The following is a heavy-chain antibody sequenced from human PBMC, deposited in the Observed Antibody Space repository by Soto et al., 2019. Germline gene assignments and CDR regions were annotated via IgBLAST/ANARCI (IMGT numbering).Heavy chain of an antibody. V-gene: IGHV1-2*04. J-gene: IGHJ4*02. CDR2: INPNSGGT. D-gene: IGHD6-19*01. CDR3: ARDNKRPAATLSSGFDY. Sequence: QVQLVQSGAEVKKPGASVKVSCKASGYTFTDYYMHWVRQAPGQGLEWMGWINPNSGGTNYAQKFQGWVTMTRDTSISTAYMELSRLRSDDTAVYYCARDNKRPAATLSSGFDYWGQGTLVTVSS. CDR1: GYTFTDYY.